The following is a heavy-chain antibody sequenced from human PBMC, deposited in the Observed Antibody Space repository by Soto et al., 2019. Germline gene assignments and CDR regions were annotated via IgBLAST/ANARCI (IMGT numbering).Heavy chain of an antibody. V-gene: IGHV2-5*02. CDR3: AHRPSVLRRAAGTAFDY. CDR1: GFSLSTSGVG. J-gene: IGHJ4*02. Sequence: SGPTLVKPTQTLTLTRTFSGFSLSTSGVGVGWIRQPPGKALEWLALIYWDDDKRYSPSLKSRLTITKDTSKNQVVLTMTNMDPVDTATYYCAHRPSVLRRAAGTAFDYWGQGTLVTVSS. D-gene: IGHD6-13*01. CDR2: IYWDDDK.